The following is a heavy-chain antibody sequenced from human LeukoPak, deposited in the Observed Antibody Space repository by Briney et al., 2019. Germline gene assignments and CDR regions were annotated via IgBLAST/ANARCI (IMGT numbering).Heavy chain of an antibody. CDR3: TRAPSLSWFDP. Sequence: GGSLRLSCAASGFTFSRYWMSWARQAPGKGLEWVGFIRSKTHGGTTEYAASVKGRFIISRDDSRSIAYLQMNSLKTEDTAVYYCTRAPSLSWFDPWGQGTLVTVSS. J-gene: IGHJ5*02. V-gene: IGHV3-49*04. D-gene: IGHD3-10*01. CDR1: GFTFSRYW. CDR2: IRSKTHGGTT.